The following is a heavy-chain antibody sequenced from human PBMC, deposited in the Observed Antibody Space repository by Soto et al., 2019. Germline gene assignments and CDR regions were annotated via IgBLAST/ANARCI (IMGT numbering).Heavy chain of an antibody. CDR3: ARDSELPAFDY. CDR1: GFTFSSYA. CDR2: ISYDGSNK. D-gene: IGHD1-26*01. J-gene: IGHJ4*02. Sequence: QVQLVESGGGVVQPGRSLRLSCAASGFTFSSYAMHWVRQAPGKGLEWVAVISYDGSNKYYADSVKGRFTISRDNSKNTLYLQMNSLRAEDTAVYYCARDSELPAFDYWGQGTLVTVSS. V-gene: IGHV3-30-3*01.